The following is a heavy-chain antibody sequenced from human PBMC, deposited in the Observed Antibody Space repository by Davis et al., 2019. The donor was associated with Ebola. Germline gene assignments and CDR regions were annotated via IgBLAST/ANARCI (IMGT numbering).Heavy chain of an antibody. D-gene: IGHD5-18*01. CDR3: ARVSGYSYGFGAAYIHKYYDGMDV. CDR1: GGSFSGYY. J-gene: IGHJ6*02. CDR2: INHSGST. Sequence: MPGGSLRLSCAVYGGSFSGYYWSWIRQPPGKGLEWIGEINHSGSTNYNPSLKCLVTISVDTSKNQFSLNLSSVTAADTAVYYCARVSGYSYGFGAAYIHKYYDGMDVWGQGTTVTVSS. V-gene: IGHV4-34*01.